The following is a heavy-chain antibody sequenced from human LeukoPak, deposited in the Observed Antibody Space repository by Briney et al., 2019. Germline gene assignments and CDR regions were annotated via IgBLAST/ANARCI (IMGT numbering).Heavy chain of an antibody. D-gene: IGHD1-7*01. Sequence: GGSLRLSCAGPGFSFSSYSMKWVRQAPGKGLEWVAYISSSGSTLYYEDSVKGRFTISRDNAENSVYLQMNSLRAEDTAVYYCAKKALQGWNSDFWGQGTLVTVSS. CDR3: AKKALQGWNSDF. CDR2: ISSSGSTL. CDR1: GFSFSSYS. J-gene: IGHJ4*02. V-gene: IGHV3-48*01.